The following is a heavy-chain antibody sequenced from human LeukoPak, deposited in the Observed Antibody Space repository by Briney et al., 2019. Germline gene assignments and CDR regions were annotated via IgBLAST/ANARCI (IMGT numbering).Heavy chain of an antibody. CDR1: GYSFTSYW. Sequence: GESLRISCKGSGYSFTSYWISWVRQMPGKGLEWMGRIDPSDSYTNYSPSFQGHATISADKSISTAYLQWSSLKASDTAMYYCARHRYCSSTSCYGVFDYWGQGTLVTVSS. D-gene: IGHD2-2*01. V-gene: IGHV5-10-1*01. CDR3: ARHRYCSSTSCYGVFDY. J-gene: IGHJ4*02. CDR2: IDPSDSYT.